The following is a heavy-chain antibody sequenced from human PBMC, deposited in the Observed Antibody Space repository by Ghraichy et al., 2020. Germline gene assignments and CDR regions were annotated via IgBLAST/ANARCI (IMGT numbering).Heavy chain of an antibody. J-gene: IGHJ6*02. CDR3: AKGTGVVPAAMYGMDV. CDR1: DFTFRSYA. Sequence: GGSLRLSCVESDFTFRSYAMRWVRQAPGKGLEWVSAISGSGGSTYYADSVKGRFTISRDNSKNTLYLQMNSLRAEDTAVYYCAKGTGVVPAAMYGMDVWGQVTTVTVSS. CDR2: ISGSGGST. V-gene: IGHV3-23*01. D-gene: IGHD2-2*01.